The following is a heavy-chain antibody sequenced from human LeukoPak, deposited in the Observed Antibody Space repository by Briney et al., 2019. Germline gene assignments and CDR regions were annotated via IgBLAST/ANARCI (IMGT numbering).Heavy chain of an antibody. D-gene: IGHD3-3*01. CDR3: ARVDFGAGNASDI. Sequence: SETLSLTCTVSGGSISSYYWSWIRQPPGKGLEWIGYIYYSGSTNYNPSLKSRVTISVDTSKNQFSLKLSSVTAADTAVYYCARVDFGAGNASDIWGQGTMVTVSS. V-gene: IGHV4-59*01. CDR1: GGSISSYY. J-gene: IGHJ3*02. CDR2: IYYSGST.